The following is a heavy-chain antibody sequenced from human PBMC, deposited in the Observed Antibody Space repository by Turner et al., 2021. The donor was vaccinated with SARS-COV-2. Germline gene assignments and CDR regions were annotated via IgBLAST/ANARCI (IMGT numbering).Heavy chain of an antibody. CDR2: IIPIFGTA. Sequence: QVQLVQSGAEVKKPGSSVKVSCKASGGTFRSYAISWVRQAPGTGLEWMGVIIPIFGTAKYAQKFQGRVTITADKSTGTAFMELSSLRSEDTAVYYCARGATMVRGVIENLYYYYYGRDVWGQGTTVTVSS. D-gene: IGHD3-10*01. V-gene: IGHV1-69*06. CDR1: GGTFRSYA. J-gene: IGHJ6*02. CDR3: ARGATMVRGVIENLYYYYYGRDV.